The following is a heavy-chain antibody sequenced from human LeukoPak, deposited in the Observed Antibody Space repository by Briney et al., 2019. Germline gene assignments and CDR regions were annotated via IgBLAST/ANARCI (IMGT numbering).Heavy chain of an antibody. J-gene: IGHJ4*02. Sequence: GGSLRLSCAASGLTFSPYGMNWVRQAPVKGLEWLSYIDGSSSTIYYADSVKGRFTISRDNAKNSVHLQMNSLRVEDTALYYCARGGPGYDASGYYWGLDYWGQGTLVTVSS. D-gene: IGHD3-22*01. CDR3: ARGGPGYDASGYYWGLDY. CDR2: IDGSSSTI. V-gene: IGHV3-48*04. CDR1: GLTFSPYG.